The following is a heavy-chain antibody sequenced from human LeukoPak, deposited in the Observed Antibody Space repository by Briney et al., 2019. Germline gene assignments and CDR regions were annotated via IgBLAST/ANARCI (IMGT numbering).Heavy chain of an antibody. Sequence: GESLKISCKGSGYSFTSYWIGWVRQAPGRGLEWLANINQGGSEKYYVDSVRGRFTISRDNAEDSLFLQMNSLRAEDTAVYYCARLTNSGYYWLFDYWGQGTLVTVSS. D-gene: IGHD3-22*01. V-gene: IGHV3-7*04. CDR1: GYSFTSYW. J-gene: IGHJ4*02. CDR2: INQGGSEK. CDR3: ARLTNSGYYWLFDY.